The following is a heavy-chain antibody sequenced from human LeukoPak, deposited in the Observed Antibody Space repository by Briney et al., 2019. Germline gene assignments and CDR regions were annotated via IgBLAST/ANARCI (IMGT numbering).Heavy chain of an antibody. CDR2: TYYRSKWYN. D-gene: IGHD6-19*01. J-gene: IGHJ4*02. V-gene: IGHV6-1*01. CDR1: GDSVSSYDAT. Sequence: SQTLSLTCGISGDSVSSYDATWNWVRQSPSRGLEWLGRTYYRSKWYNDYALSVKSRITINPDTSKNQLSLQLNSVTPEDTAVYYCARAAAGTEGWFDYWGQGTLVTVSS. CDR3: ARAAAGTEGWFDY.